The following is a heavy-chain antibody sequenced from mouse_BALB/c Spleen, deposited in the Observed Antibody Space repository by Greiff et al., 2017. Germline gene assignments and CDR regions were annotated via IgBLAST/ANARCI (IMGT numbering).Heavy chain of an antibody. V-gene: IGHV5-12-2*01. CDR2: ISNGGGST. Sequence: EVKLVESGGGLVKPGGSLKLSCAASGFTFSSYTMSWVRQTPEKRLEWVAYISNGGGSTYYPDTVTGRFTISRDNAKNTLYLEMSSLRSEDTAMYYCARENFDYWGQGTTLTVSS. CDR3: ARENFDY. J-gene: IGHJ2*01. CDR1: GFTFSSYT.